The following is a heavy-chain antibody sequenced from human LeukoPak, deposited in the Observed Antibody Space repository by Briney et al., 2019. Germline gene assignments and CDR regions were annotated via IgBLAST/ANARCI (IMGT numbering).Heavy chain of an antibody. J-gene: IGHJ4*02. D-gene: IGHD4-17*01. CDR2: IYYSGST. CDR1: GGSISSYY. Sequence: SETLSLTCTVSGGSISSYYWSWIRQPPGKGLEWIGYIYYSGSTNYNPSLKSRVTISVDTSKNQFSLKLSSVTAADTAVYYCARAGDDYGDYRKIYYFDYWGQGTLVTVSS. V-gene: IGHV4-59*01. CDR3: ARAGDDYGDYRKIYYFDY.